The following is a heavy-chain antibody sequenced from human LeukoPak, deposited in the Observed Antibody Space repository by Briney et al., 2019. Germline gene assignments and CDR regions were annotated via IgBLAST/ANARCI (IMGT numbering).Heavy chain of an antibody. CDR2: ISGYNGNT. D-gene: IGHD5-12*01. V-gene: IGHV1-18*01. Sequence: GASVKVSCKASTYTFTRYGISWVRQAPGQGLEWMGWISGYNGNTNYAQKFLGRVSMTADTATNTAYMELRSLTSDDTAMYYCARSGRGTYYYFDLWGQGTLVTVSS. J-gene: IGHJ4*02. CDR3: ARSGRGTYYYFDL. CDR1: TYTFTRYG.